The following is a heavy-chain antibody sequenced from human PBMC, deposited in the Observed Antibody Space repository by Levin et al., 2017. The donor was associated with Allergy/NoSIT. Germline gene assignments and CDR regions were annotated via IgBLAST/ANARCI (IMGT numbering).Heavy chain of an antibody. CDR2: INSDGSST. J-gene: IGHJ5*02. Sequence: ASVKVSCAASGFTFSSYWMHWVRQAPGKGLVWVSRINSDGSSTSYADSVKGRFTISRDNAKNTLYLQMNSLRAEDTAVYYCARDRIAVAGANWFDPWGQGTLVTVSS. CDR1: GFTFSSYW. D-gene: IGHD6-19*01. V-gene: IGHV3-74*01. CDR3: ARDRIAVAGANWFDP.